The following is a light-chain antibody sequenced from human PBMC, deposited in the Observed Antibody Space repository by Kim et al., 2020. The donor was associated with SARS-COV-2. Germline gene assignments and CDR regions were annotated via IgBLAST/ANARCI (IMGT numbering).Light chain of an antibody. Sequence: EIVLTQSPATLSLSPGDTATLSCRASRSVSRYLVCYQQKPGQAPRFLIYDTSNRATGFPARFSGTGSETDFTLTIRSLEPEDSAIYYSQQRSNSLYTSGQMIMLAI. CDR2: DTS. J-gene: IGKJ2*01. V-gene: IGKV3-11*01. CDR1: RSVSRY. CDR3: QQRSNSLYT.